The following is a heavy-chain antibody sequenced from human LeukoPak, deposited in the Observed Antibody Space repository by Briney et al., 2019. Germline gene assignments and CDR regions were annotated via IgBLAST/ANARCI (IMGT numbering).Heavy chain of an antibody. CDR2: ISSGGSTI. Sequence: PGGSLRLSCAASGFTFSSYEMNWVRQAPGKGLEWVSYISSGGSTIYYADSVRGRFTISRDNAKNTLYLQMNSLRAEDTAVYYCARDFLHLGGWGQGTMVTVSS. CDR3: ARDFLHLGG. CDR1: GFTFSSYE. J-gene: IGHJ3*01. D-gene: IGHD3-16*01. V-gene: IGHV3-48*03.